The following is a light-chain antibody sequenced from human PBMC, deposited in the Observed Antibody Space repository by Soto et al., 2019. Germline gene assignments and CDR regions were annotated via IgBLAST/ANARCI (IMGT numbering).Light chain of an antibody. CDR1: QSVSSSY. J-gene: IGKJ3*01. CDR2: GAS. V-gene: IGKV3-20*01. Sequence: EIVLTHSPGTLSLSPGERATLSFSSSQSVSSSYLAWYQQKPGQAPRLLIYGASSRATGIPDRFSGSGSGTDFTLTISRPEPEDFAVYYCQQYGSSPLATFGPGTKVDIK. CDR3: QQYGSSPLAT.